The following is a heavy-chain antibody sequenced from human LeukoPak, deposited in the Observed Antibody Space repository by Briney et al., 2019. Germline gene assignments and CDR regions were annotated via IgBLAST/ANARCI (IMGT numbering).Heavy chain of an antibody. CDR3: ATSARTYIGSSLDY. Sequence: GGSLRLSCAASGFTFSYYAMSWVRQAPGKGLEWVSTVSGSGGSTSYADPVKGRFTISRDNAKNTLYLQMNSLRAEDTALYYCATSARTYIGSSLDYWGQGTLVTVSS. V-gene: IGHV3-23*01. CDR2: VSGSGGST. CDR1: GFTFSYYA. D-gene: IGHD2-15*01. J-gene: IGHJ4*02.